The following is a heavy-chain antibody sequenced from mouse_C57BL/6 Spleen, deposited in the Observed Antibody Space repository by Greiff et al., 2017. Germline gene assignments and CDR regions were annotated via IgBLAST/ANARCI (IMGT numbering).Heavy chain of an antibody. V-gene: IGHV3-6*01. CDR2: ISYDGSN. D-gene: IGHD2-3*01. J-gene: IGHJ4*01. CDR1: GYSITSGYY. Sequence: EVKLMESGPGLVKPSQSLSLTCSVTGYSITSGYYWNWIRQFPGNKLEWMGYISYDGSNNYNPSLKNRISITRDTSKNQFFLKLNSVTTEDTATYYCARGYDGYDAMDYWGQGTSVTVSS. CDR3: ARGYDGYDAMDY.